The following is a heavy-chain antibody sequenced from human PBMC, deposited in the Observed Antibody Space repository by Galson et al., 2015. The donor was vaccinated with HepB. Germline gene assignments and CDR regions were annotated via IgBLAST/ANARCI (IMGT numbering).Heavy chain of an antibody. J-gene: IGHJ2*01. CDR2: ISSSSSYI. V-gene: IGHV3-21*01. Sequence: SLRLSCAASGFTFSSYSMNWVRQAPGKGLEWVSSISSSSSYIYYADSVKGRFTISRDNAKNSLYPQMNSLRAEDTAVYYCARDLSPLDTAINWYFDPWGRGTLVTVSS. CDR1: GFTFSSYS. D-gene: IGHD5-18*01. CDR3: ARDLSPLDTAINWYFDP.